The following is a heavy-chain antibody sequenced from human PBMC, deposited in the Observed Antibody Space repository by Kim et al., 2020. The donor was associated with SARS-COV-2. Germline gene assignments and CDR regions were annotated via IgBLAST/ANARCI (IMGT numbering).Heavy chain of an antibody. J-gene: IGHJ5*02. V-gene: IGHV1-2*06. CDR2: INPNNGDT. D-gene: IGHD3-16*01. CDR1: GYTFTGYC. Sequence: ASVKVSCKTSGYTFTGYCMHWVRQAPGQGLEWMGRINPNNGDTIYAQKFQDRVTMTTDTSISTAYMELSSLTSDDTAVYYCVRAAHMIILGNGDNRFDPWGQGTLFTVSS. CDR3: VRAAHMIILGNGDNRFDP.